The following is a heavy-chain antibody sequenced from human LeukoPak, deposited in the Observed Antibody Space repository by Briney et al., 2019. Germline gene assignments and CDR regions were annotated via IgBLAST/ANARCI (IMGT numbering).Heavy chain of an antibody. J-gene: IGHJ4*02. V-gene: IGHV5-10-1*01. D-gene: IGHD6-19*01. CDR1: GYSFTSYW. CDR2: IDPSDSYT. Sequence: GESLKISCKGSGYSFTSYWISWVRQMPGKGPEWMGRIDPSDSYTNYSPSFQGHVTISADKSISTAYLQWSSLKVSDTAMYYCASYSSGWYGGFDYWGQGTLVTVSS. CDR3: ASYSSGWYGGFDY.